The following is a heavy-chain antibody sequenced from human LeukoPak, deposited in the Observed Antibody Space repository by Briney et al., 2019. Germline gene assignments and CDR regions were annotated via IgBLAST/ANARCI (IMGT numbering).Heavy chain of an antibody. CDR1: GFTVSSNY. Sequence: PGGSLRLSCAASGFTVSSNYMSWVRQAPGKGLEWVSVIYSGGSTDYADSGKGRFTISRDNPKNTLYLQMNSLRAEDTAVYYCARDYPYSSSFGHDYWGQGTLVTVSS. D-gene: IGHD6-6*01. CDR3: ARDYPYSSSFGHDY. V-gene: IGHV3-66*01. CDR2: IYSGGST. J-gene: IGHJ4*02.